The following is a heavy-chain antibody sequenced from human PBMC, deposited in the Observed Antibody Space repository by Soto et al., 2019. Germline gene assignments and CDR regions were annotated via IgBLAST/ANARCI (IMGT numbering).Heavy chain of an antibody. J-gene: IGHJ4*02. CDR3: AKDDRGARKSGYYYFHY. Sequence: GGSLRLSCSVSGFTFSSNSMSWVRQAPGKGLEWVSRISASGRGTHYADSVKGRFTISRDNSKNTVYLQISSLRAEDTAIYYCAKDDRGARKSGYYYFHYWGQGTLVTVSS. CDR2: ISASGRGT. CDR1: GFTFSSNS. V-gene: IGHV3-23*01. D-gene: IGHD2-2*03.